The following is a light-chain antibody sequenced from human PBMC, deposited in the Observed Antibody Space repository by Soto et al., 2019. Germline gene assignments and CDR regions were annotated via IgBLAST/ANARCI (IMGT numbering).Light chain of an antibody. CDR2: AAF. CDR3: QQSYRTPPA. CDR1: QSISGY. J-gene: IGKJ2*01. Sequence: DLQMTQSPSSLSASVGDRVTITCRASQSISGYLNWYQQKPGKAPKLLIYAAFSLQSGVPSRFSGSGSGTDFTLTINILQPEDFATYYCQQSYRTPPAFGQGTKVDIK. V-gene: IGKV1-39*01.